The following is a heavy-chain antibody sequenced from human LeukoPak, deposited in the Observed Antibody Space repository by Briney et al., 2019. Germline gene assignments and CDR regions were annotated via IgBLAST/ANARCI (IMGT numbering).Heavy chain of an antibody. J-gene: IGHJ3*01. CDR3: ARDGPHDSLDV. CDR1: GLTFRHYG. CDR2: ISFDGNKQ. V-gene: IGHV3-30*03. Sequence: GGSLRLSCAVSGLTFRHYGLHWVRQAPGKGLEWVAVISFDGNKQYYGDSVKGRFTISRDDSKMAIYLQMTSLRGDDTALYFCARDGPHDSLDVWGQGTLVTVPS.